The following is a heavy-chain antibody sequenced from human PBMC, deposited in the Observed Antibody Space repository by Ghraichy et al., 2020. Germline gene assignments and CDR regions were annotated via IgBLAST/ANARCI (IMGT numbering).Heavy chain of an antibody. J-gene: IGHJ6*02. CDR2: ISSSSSYI. Sequence: GGSLRLSCAASGFTFSSYSMNWVRQAPGKGLEWVSSISSSSSYIYYADSVKGRFTISRDNAKNSLYLQMNSLRAEDTAVYYCARDRGGEVVVPAATHYYYCGMDVWGQGTTVTVSS. CDR1: GFTFSSYS. CDR3: ARDRGGEVVVPAATHYYYCGMDV. D-gene: IGHD2-2*01. V-gene: IGHV3-21*01.